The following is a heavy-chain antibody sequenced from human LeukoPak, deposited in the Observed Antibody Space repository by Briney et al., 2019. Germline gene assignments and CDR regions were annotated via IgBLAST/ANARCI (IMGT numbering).Heavy chain of an antibody. V-gene: IGHV1-18*01. CDR1: GYTFTSYG. Sequence: ASVKVSCKASGYTFTSYGISWVRQAPGQGLEWMGWISAYNGNTNYAQKLQGRVTMTTGTSTSTAYMELRSLRSDDTAVYYCARAAAAGEPLDYWGQGTLVTVSS. CDR2: ISAYNGNT. J-gene: IGHJ4*02. D-gene: IGHD6-13*01. CDR3: ARAAAAGEPLDY.